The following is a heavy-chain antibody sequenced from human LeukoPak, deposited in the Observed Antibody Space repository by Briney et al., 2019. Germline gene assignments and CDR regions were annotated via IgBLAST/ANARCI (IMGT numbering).Heavy chain of an antibody. CDR2: IYYGGDTKYSGDT. V-gene: IGHV4-59*08. CDR1: GGSIRSYY. J-gene: IGHJ4*02. Sequence: SETLSLTCTVSGGSIRSYYWSWIRQPPGKGLEWIGYIYYGGDTKYSGDTNYNPSLKSRVTMSVDTSKNQLSLKLTSVTAADTAVYYCARHWHYWGQGTLVTVSS. CDR3: ARHWHY.